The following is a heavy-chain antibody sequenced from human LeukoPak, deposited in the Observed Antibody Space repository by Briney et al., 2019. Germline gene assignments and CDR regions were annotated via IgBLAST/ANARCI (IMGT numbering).Heavy chain of an antibody. CDR1: GFTFSSYA. Sequence: GGSLRLSCAASGFTFSSYAMHWVRQAPGKGLEWVAVISYDGSNKYYADSVKGRFTISRDNSKNTLYLQMNSLRAEDTAVYYCARVLDIVVVPAATGYFDYWGQGTLVTVSS. V-gene: IGHV3-30-3*01. CDR3: ARVLDIVVVPAATGYFDY. D-gene: IGHD2-2*03. J-gene: IGHJ4*02. CDR2: ISYDGSNK.